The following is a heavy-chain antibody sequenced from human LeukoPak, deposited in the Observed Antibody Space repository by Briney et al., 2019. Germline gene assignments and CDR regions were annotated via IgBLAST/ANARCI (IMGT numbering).Heavy chain of an antibody. CDR1: GFSFSNYW. D-gene: IGHD6-19*01. CDR2: IRGDGGET. V-gene: IGHV3-7*01. CDR3: ARDTGWYRIDS. Sequence: GGSLRLSCAASGFSFSNYWMTWVRQAPGKGLEWVANIRGDGGETYYVDSLKGRFTISRDNAKNSLYLQMNSLRVEDTAVYYCARDTGWYRIDSWGQGTLVTVSS. J-gene: IGHJ4*02.